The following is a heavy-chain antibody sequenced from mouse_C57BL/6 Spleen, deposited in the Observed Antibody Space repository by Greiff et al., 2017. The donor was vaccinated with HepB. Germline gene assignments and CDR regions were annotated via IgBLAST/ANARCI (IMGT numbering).Heavy chain of an antibody. V-gene: IGHV2-2*01. D-gene: IGHD1-1*01. CDR1: GFSLTSYG. Sequence: VMLVESGPGLVQPSQSLSITCTVSGFSLTSYGVHWVRQSPGKGLEWLGVIWSGGSTDYNAAFISRLSISKDNSKSQVFFKMNSLQADDTAIYYCARSTTVAYYYAMDYWGQGTSVTVSS. CDR2: IWSGGST. CDR3: ARSTTVAYYYAMDY. J-gene: IGHJ4*01.